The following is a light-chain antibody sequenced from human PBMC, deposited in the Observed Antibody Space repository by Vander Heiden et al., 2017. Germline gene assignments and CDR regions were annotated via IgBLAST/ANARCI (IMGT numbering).Light chain of an antibody. J-gene: IGKJ2*01. CDR2: DAS. CDR3: LQYNNLPYT. V-gene: IGKV1-33*01. CDR1: QDSRNF. Sequence: EIQMTQSLSSLSVSVGDAGTITFQASQDSRNFVNWFHQRPGKAPTVLIYDASKLHAGVPSRFTGSGSGTVFTLTISSLQPEDLDTYFCLQYNNLPYTFGPGTKL.